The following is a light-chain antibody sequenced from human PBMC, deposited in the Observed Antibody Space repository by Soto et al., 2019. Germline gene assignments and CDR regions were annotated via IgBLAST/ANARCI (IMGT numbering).Light chain of an antibody. CDR2: WAS. J-gene: IGKJ2*01. V-gene: IGKV4-1*01. CDR1: QSLLYRSNNNNY. CDR3: QQYYTTPYT. Sequence: DIVMTQSPDSLAVSLGERATINCKSSQSLLYRSNNNNYLAWYQQKPGQPPQLLIYWASTRESGVPDRFSGSGSGTDFTLTISSLQAPDVAVYYCQQYYTTPYTFGQGTKLEIK.